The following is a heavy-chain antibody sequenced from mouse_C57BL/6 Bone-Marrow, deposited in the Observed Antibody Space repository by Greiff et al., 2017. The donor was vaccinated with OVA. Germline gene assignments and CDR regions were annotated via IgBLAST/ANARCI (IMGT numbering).Heavy chain of an antibody. V-gene: IGHV1-64*01. J-gene: IGHJ4*01. Sequence: QVHVKQPGAELVKPGASVKLSCKASGYTFTSYWMHWVKQRPGQGLEWIGMIHPNSGSTNYNEKFKSKATLTVDKSSSTAYMQLSSLTSEDSAVYYCARKGGYPYAMDYWGQGTSVTVSS. CDR1: GYTFTSYW. D-gene: IGHD2-2*01. CDR3: ARKGGYPYAMDY. CDR2: IHPNSGST.